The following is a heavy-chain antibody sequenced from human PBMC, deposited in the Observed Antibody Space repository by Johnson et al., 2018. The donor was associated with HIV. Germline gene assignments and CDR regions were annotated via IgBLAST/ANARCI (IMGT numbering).Heavy chain of an antibody. J-gene: IGHJ3*01. CDR1: GFMFGTHS. Sequence: QAQLVESGGGVVHPGRSLRLSCAASGFMFGTHSFHWVRQAPGKGLQWVAVISYDGRSEFYADSVKGRFSISKDSSQNMGFLQMNSLRPDDTAVYYCAIEDRFDLVDAFNLWGQGTMVFVSS. CDR3: AIEDRFDLVDAFNL. V-gene: IGHV3-30*04. CDR2: ISYDGRSE. D-gene: IGHD3-9*01.